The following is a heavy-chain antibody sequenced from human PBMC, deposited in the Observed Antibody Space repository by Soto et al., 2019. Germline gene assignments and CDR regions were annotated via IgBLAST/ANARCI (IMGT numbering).Heavy chain of an antibody. J-gene: IGHJ4*02. CDR3: AKESPYYDFWSGYFFDY. V-gene: IGHV3-23*01. D-gene: IGHD3-3*01. CDR2: ISGSGGST. CDR1: GFTFSSYA. Sequence: EVQLLESGGGLVQPGGSLRLSCAASGFTFSSYAMSWVRQAPGKGLEWVSAISGSGGSTYYADSVKGRFTISRDNSKNTLYLQMNSLRAEDTAVYYCAKESPYYDFWSGYFFDYWGKGPLVTVSS.